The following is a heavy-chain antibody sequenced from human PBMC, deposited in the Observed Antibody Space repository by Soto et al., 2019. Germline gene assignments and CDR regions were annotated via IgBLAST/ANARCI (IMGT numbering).Heavy chain of an antibody. J-gene: IGHJ4*02. V-gene: IGHV4-59*01. CDR1: GGSISSYY. D-gene: IGHD3-16*01. CDR2: IYYSGST. CDR3: ARASAQGDWFTFGGVIGYFDY. Sequence: SETLSLTCTVSGGSISSYYWSWIRQPPGKGLEWIGYIYYSGSTNYNPSLKSRVTISVDTSKNQFSLKLSSVTAADTAVYYCARASAQGDWFTFGGVIGYFDYWGQGTLVTVSS.